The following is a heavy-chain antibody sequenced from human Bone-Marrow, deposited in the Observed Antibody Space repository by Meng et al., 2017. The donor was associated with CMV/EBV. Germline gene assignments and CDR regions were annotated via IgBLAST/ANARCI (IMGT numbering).Heavy chain of an antibody. CDR3: ARVHYDSSGYYYWWFDY. CDR2: ISAYNGNT. D-gene: IGHD3-22*01. V-gene: IGHV1-18*01. J-gene: IGHJ4*02. Sequence: ASVKVSCKASGYTFTSYGISWVRQAPGQGLEWMGWISAYNGNTNYAQKLQGRVTMTTDTSTSTAYMELSGLRSDDTAVYYCARVHYDSSGYYYWWFDYWGQGTLVTVSS. CDR1: GYTFTSYG.